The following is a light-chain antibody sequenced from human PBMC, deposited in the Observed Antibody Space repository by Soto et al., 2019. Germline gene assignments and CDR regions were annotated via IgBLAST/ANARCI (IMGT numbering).Light chain of an antibody. J-gene: IGKJ1*01. CDR3: QHYGGSPQT. Sequence: EIVLTQSPGTLPLSPGERATLSCRASESVRSSYLAWYQQKPGQAPRLLMYGASSRTTGTPDRFSGSGSGTDFTLTIGSLEPEDFAVYYCQHYGGSPQTFGQGTKVEI. CDR2: GAS. CDR1: ESVRSSY. V-gene: IGKV3-20*01.